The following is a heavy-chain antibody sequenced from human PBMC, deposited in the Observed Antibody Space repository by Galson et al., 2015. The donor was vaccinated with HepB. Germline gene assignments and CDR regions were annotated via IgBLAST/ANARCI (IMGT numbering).Heavy chain of an antibody. CDR1: GYTFTSYD. CDR3: ARVGGFGWVLLLHYYYGMDV. Sequence: SVKVSCKASGYTFTSYDINWVRQATGQGLEWMGWMNPNSGNTGYAQKFQGRVTMTRNTSISTAYMELSSLRSEDTAVYYCARVGGFGWVLLLHYYYGMDVWGQGTTVTVSS. CDR2: MNPNSGNT. D-gene: IGHD1-26*01. V-gene: IGHV1-8*01. J-gene: IGHJ6*02.